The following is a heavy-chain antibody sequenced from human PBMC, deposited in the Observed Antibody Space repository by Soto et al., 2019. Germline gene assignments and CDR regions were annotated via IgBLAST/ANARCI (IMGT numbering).Heavy chain of an antibody. CDR3: ASFAGIQLRMGGGDY. J-gene: IGHJ4*02. CDR2: ISYDGSNK. V-gene: IGHV3-30-3*01. CDR1: GFTFSSYA. D-gene: IGHD5-18*01. Sequence: GGSLRLSCAASGFTFSSYAMHWVRQAPGKGLEWVAVISYDGSNKYYADSVKGRFTISRDNSKNTLYLQMNSLRAEDTAVYYWASFAGIQLRMGGGDYWGQGTLVTVSS.